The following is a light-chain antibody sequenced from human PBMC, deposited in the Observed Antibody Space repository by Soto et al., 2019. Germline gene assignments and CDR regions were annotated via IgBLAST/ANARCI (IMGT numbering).Light chain of an antibody. CDR2: DAS. J-gene: IGKJ4*01. V-gene: IGKV3-11*01. CDR3: QQRSNWPRVT. Sequence: EIVLTQSPATLSLSPGERATLSCRASQSVGNNLAWYQQKPGQAPRLLIYDASNRATGIPARFSGSGSGTDFTLTISSLEPEDFAVYYCQQRSNWPRVTFGGGTKVDI. CDR1: QSVGNN.